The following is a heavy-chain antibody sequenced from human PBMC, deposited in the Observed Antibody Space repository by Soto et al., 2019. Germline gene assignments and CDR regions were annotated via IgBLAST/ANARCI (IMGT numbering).Heavy chain of an antibody. CDR3: VKDVVFWP. D-gene: IGHD2-15*01. CDR2: MNPNSGNT. Sequence: ASVKVSCKASGYTFTSYDINWVRQATGQGLEWMGWMNPNSGNTGYAQKFQGRVTMTRNTSISTAYMELSSLRGDDTAMYYGVKDVVFWPWGQGTQVTVSS. J-gene: IGHJ4*02. V-gene: IGHV1-8*01. CDR1: GYTFTSYD.